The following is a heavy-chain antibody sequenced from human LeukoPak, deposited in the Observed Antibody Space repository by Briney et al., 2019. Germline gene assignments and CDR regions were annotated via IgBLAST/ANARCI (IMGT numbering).Heavy chain of an antibody. V-gene: IGHV3-30*18. J-gene: IGHJ4*02. CDR2: ISYDGSNK. D-gene: IGHD6-19*01. CDR3: AKDQDEAVADY. CDR1: GFTFSSHG. Sequence: GGSLRLSCAASGFTFSSHGMHWVRQAPGKGLEWVAVISYDGSNKYYADSVKGRFTISRDNSKNTLYLQMNSLRAEDTAVYYCAKDQDEAVADYWGQGTLVTVSS.